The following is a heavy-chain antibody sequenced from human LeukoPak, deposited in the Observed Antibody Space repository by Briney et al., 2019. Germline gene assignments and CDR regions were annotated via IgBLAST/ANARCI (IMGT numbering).Heavy chain of an antibody. D-gene: IGHD3-22*01. CDR1: GFTFSSYW. CDR2: INSDGSGT. V-gene: IGHV3-74*01. CDR3: ARTAYDSSAYYDY. J-gene: IGHJ4*02. Sequence: GGSLRLSCAASGFTFSSYWMHRVRQAPGKGLVWVSRINSDGSGTTYADSVKGRFTISRDNAKNTLYLQMNSLRAEDTAVYYCARTAYDSSAYYDYWGQGILVTVSS.